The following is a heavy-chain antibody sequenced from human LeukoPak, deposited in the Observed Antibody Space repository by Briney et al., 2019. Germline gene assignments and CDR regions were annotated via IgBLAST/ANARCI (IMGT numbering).Heavy chain of an antibody. CDR2: IYYSGST. V-gene: IGHV4-59*08. CDR1: GGSISSYY. D-gene: IGHD1-26*01. J-gene: IGHJ4*02. CDR3: ARLHRGMAIDY. Sequence: SETLSLTCTVSGGSISSYYWSWIRQPPGKGLEWIGYIYYSGSTNYNPSLKSRVTISVDTSKNQFSLKLSSVTAADTAVYYCARLHRGMAIDYWGQGTLVTVSS.